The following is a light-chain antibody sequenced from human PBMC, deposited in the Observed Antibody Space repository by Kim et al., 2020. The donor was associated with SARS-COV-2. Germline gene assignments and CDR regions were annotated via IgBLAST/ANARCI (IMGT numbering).Light chain of an antibody. Sequence: ASVGDRITITCRASQVIRNDLGWYQHKPGKAPKLLIYGASSLQNGVPSRFRGSASGTDFTLTISSLQPEDSATYYCLQDFGYPWTFGPGTKVEIK. V-gene: IGKV1-6*02. CDR2: GAS. CDR3: LQDFGYPWT. J-gene: IGKJ1*01. CDR1: QVIRND.